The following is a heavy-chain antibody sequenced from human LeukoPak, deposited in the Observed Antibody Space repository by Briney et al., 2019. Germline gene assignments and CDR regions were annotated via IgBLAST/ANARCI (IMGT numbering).Heavy chain of an antibody. Sequence: SVKVSCKASGGTFSSYAISWVRQAPGQGLEWMGGIIPIFGTENSAQKFQGRVTITAAKSTSTAYMELSSLRSEDTAVYYCANSLNYYGSGSLVYWGQGTLVTVSS. J-gene: IGHJ4*02. CDR1: GGTFSSYA. V-gene: IGHV1-69*06. D-gene: IGHD3-10*01. CDR3: ANSLNYYGSGSLVY. CDR2: IIPIFGTE.